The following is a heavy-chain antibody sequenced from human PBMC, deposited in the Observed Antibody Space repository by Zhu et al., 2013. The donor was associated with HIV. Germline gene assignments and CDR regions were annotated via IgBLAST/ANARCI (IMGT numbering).Heavy chain of an antibody. CDR1: GGTFSSYG. V-gene: IGHV1-69*01. CDR2: IIPISGTA. J-gene: IGHJ4*02. Sequence: QVQLVQSGAEVKKPGSSVKVSCKASGGTFSSYGINWVRQALGQGLEWMGGIIPISGTANYAQKFQGRVTVTADASTTTAYMELSSLRSEDTAVYYCARALYYDFWNGYSYYFDYWGQGTLVTVSS. CDR3: ARALYYDFWNGYSYYFDY. D-gene: IGHD3-3*01.